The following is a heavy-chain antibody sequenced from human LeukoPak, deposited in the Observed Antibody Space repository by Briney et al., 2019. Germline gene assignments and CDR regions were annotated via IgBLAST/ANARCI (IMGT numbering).Heavy chain of an antibody. CDR1: GYSISSGYY. Sequence: SETLSLTCTVSGYSISSGYYWGWIRQPPGKGLEWIGSIYHSGSTYYNPSLKSRVTISVDTSKNQFSLKLSSVTAADTAVYYCARERGDCSGGSCYSSAVYFDYWGQGTLVTVSS. CDR3: ARERGDCSGGSCYSSAVYFDY. D-gene: IGHD2-15*01. CDR2: IYHSGST. J-gene: IGHJ4*02. V-gene: IGHV4-38-2*02.